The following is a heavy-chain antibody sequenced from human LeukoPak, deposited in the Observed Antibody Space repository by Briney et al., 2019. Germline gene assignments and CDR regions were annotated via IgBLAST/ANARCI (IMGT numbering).Heavy chain of an antibody. V-gene: IGHV3-33*01. Sequence: AGGSLRLSCAASGFTFSSYGMHWVRQAPGKGLEWVAVIWYDGSNKYYADSVKGRFTISRDNSKNTLYLQMNSLRAEDTAVYYCARAPLLYCSGGSCYSRGSADWLNYYMDVWGKGTTVTVSS. J-gene: IGHJ6*03. CDR2: IWYDGSNK. CDR3: ARAPLLYCSGGSCYSRGSADWLNYYMDV. D-gene: IGHD2-15*01. CDR1: GFTFSSYG.